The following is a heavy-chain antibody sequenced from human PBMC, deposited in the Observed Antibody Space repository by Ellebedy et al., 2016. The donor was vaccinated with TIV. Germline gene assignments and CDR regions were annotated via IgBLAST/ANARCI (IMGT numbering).Heavy chain of an antibody. CDR3: VRRGEGYKYFDY. CDR1: GYNFFTYL. Sequence: GESLKISCKGSGYNFFTYLIGWVRQMPGKGLEWMGIIYPEYSETRYIPHFQCQVTISADKSITTAYLQWSILKATDTAMYYCVRRGEGYKYFDYWGQGALVTVSA. CDR2: IYPEYSET. V-gene: IGHV5-51*01. D-gene: IGHD5-24*01. J-gene: IGHJ4*02.